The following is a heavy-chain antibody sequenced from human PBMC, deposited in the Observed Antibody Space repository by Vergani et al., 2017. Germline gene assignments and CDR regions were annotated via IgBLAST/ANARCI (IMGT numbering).Heavy chain of an antibody. CDR2: ISNHNGKT. D-gene: IGHD7-27*01. J-gene: IGHJ6*02. CDR1: GYTFIIYG. CDR3: ARPNWGYGVMDV. Sequence: QVQLVQSVAEVKKPGASVKVSCKASGYTFIIYGISWVRQAPGQGLEWMGWISNHNGKTDYSQKFQGRVTMTTDISASTAYMELRSLRSDDTAMYYCARPNWGYGVMDVWGQGTTVTVS. V-gene: IGHV1-18*01.